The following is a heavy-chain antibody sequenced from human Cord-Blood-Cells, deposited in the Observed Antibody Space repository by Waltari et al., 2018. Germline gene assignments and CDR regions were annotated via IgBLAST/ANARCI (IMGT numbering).Heavy chain of an antibody. CDR3: ARGCYYYDSIGYAFDI. D-gene: IGHD3-22*01. CDR2: IIPIFGTA. J-gene: IGHJ3*02. V-gene: IGHV1-69*01. CDR1: GGTSSSYA. Sequence: QVQLVQSGAEVKKPGSSVKVSCKASGGTSSSYAISWVRRAPGQGLEWMGGIIPIFGTANYAQKFQGRVTITADESTSTAYMELSSLRSEDTAVYYCARGCYYYDSIGYAFDIWGQGTMVTVSS.